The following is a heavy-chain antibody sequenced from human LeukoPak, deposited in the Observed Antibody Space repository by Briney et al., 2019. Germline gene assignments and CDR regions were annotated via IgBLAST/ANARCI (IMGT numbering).Heavy chain of an antibody. V-gene: IGHV3-74*01. D-gene: IGHD3-10*01. CDR3: ARGPYYYGSGSYYNPADPDFDY. CDR1: GITFSNYW. CDR2: INSDGSST. J-gene: IGHJ4*02. Sequence: GGSLRLSCAASGITFSNYWMHWVRQAPGKGLVWVSRINSDGSSTSYADSVKGRFTISRDNAKNTLYLQMNSLRAEDTAVYYCARGPYYYGSGSYYNPADPDFDYWGQGTLVTVSS.